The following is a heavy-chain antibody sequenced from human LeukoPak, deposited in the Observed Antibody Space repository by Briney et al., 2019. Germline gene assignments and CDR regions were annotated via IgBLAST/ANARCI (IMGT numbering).Heavy chain of an antibody. CDR3: ARDRDRAEFYFDY. Sequence: GGSLRLSCAASGFTFSSYAMHWVRQAPGKGLEWVAVISYDGSNKYYADSVKGRFTSSRDNSKNTVYVQMNNLRAEDTAVYYCARDRDRAEFYFDYWGQGTLVTVSS. D-gene: IGHD1-14*01. CDR1: GFTFSSYA. V-gene: IGHV3-30-3*01. CDR2: ISYDGSNK. J-gene: IGHJ4*02.